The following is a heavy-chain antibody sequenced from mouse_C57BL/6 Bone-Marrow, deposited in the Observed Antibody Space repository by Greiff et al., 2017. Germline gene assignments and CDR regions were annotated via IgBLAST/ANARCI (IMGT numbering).Heavy chain of an antibody. CDR3: ERSSTVGRSFHN. D-gene: IGHD4-1*01. Sequence: QVQLQQPGAELVKPGASVKMSCKASGYTFTSYWITWVKQRPGQGLEWIGDIYPTSGRTNYNETFKSKAILTVDTSSNTAYMQLSSLTSEDSAVFYCERSSTVGRSFHNWGEGTTLTVSS. J-gene: IGHJ2*01. V-gene: IGHV1-55*01. CDR1: GYTFTSYW. CDR2: IYPTSGRT.